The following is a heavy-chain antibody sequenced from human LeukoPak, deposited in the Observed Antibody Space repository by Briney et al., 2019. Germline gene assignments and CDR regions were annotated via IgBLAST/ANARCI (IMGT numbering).Heavy chain of an antibody. V-gene: IGHV5-51*01. J-gene: IGHJ4*02. CDR1: GYEFATYW. CDR3: ARQADYNILTGYYKGHLDY. Sequence: GESLKISCKTSGYEFATYWIAWVRQMPGKGLEWMGIIYPGDSDTRYSPSFQGQVTISADESIMTAYLHWSSPKASDTAMYYCARQADYNILTGYYKGHLDYWGQGTLVTVSS. D-gene: IGHD3-9*01. CDR2: IYPGDSDT.